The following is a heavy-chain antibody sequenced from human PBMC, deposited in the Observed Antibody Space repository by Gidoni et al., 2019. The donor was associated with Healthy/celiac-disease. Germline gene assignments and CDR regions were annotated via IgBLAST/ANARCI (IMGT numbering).Heavy chain of an antibody. D-gene: IGHD6-13*01. CDR3: ARPLVTDLHAFDI. CDR2: IYPGDSDT. J-gene: IGHJ3*02. CDR1: GYSFTGYW. V-gene: IGHV5-51*01. Sequence: EVQLVQSGAEVKKPGESLKISCTGSGYSFTGYWIGWVRQMPGKGLEWMGIIYPGDSDTRYSPSFQGQVTISADKSISTAYLQWSSLKASDTAMYYCARPLVTDLHAFDIWGQGTMVTVSS.